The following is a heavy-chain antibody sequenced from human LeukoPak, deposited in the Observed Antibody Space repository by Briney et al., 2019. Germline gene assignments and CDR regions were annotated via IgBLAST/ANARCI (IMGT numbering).Heavy chain of an antibody. D-gene: IGHD2-15*01. J-gene: IGHJ5*02. V-gene: IGHV1-69*13. Sequence: GASVKVSCKASGGSFISYAISWVRQAPGQGLEWMGGITPIFGTGRYAQKFQGGVTITADESTSTAYMELSSLRSEDTAVYYCARDNQGYCSGGSCYRRYNWFDPWGQGTLVTVSS. CDR3: ARDNQGYCSGGSCYRRYNWFDP. CDR2: ITPIFGTG. CDR1: GGSFISYA.